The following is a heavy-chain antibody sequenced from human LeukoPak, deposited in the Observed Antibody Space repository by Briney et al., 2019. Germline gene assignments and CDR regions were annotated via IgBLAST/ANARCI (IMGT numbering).Heavy chain of an antibody. CDR2: ISGSGGST. D-gene: IGHD6-13*01. CDR3: AKFESSSWYNPFDY. J-gene: IGHJ4*02. CDR1: GFTFSSYA. V-gene: IGHV3-23*01. Sequence: GGSLRLSCAASGFTFSSYAMSWVRQAPGKGLEWVSGISGSGGSTYYADSVKGRFTISRDNSKNTLYLQMNSLRAEDTAVYYCAKFESSSWYNPFDYWGQGTPVIVSS.